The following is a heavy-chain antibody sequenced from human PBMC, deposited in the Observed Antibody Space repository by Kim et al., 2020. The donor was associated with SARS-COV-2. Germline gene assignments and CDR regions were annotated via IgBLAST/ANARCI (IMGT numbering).Heavy chain of an antibody. J-gene: IGHJ4*02. Sequence: GESLKISCKGSGYSFTSYWISWVRQMPGKGLEWMGRIDPSDSYTNYSPSFQGHVTISADKSISTAYLQWSSLKASDTAMYYCARQRPSGSYYPPIDYWGQGTLVTVSS. V-gene: IGHV5-10-1*01. CDR2: IDPSDSYT. D-gene: IGHD1-26*01. CDR3: ARQRPSGSYYPPIDY. CDR1: GYSFTSYW.